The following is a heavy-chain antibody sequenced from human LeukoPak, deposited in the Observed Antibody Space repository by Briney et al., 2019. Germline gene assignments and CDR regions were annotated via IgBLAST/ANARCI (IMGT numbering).Heavy chain of an antibody. CDR2: IRYDGSNK. D-gene: IGHD1-26*01. J-gene: IGHJ4*02. CDR1: GFTFSSYG. Sequence: PGGSLRLSCAASGFTFSSYGMHWVRQAPGKGLEWGAFIRYDGSNKYYADSVKGRFTISRDNSKNTLYLQMNSLRAEDTAVYYCAKDGPYVGATTFDYWGQGTLVTVSS. V-gene: IGHV3-30*02. CDR3: AKDGPYVGATTFDY.